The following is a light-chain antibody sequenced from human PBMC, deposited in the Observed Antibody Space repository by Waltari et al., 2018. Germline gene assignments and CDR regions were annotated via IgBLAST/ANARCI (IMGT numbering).Light chain of an antibody. CDR2: YDG. CDR3: HVWHPHVDPGV. Sequence: SYVVTQPPSVSLAPGETATIPWRGDNIGTYSVHWYQQKAGQAPVLVIFYDGDRPSGIPDRFSGSNSGNTATLTISRVEAGDEARYYCHVWHPHVDPGVFGTGTEVTVL. CDR1: NIGTYS. V-gene: IGLV3-21*04. J-gene: IGLJ1*01.